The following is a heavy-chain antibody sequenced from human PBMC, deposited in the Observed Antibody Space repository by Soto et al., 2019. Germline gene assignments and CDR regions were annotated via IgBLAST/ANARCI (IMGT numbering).Heavy chain of an antibody. CDR3: ARHGDKTDHGNAFDI. D-gene: IGHD7-27*01. CDR2: IYYSGST. CDR1: GGSISSYY. Sequence: SETLSLTCTVSGGSISSYYWSWIRQPPGKGLEWIGYIYYSGSTNYNPSLKSRVTISVDTSKNQFSLKLSSVTAADTAVYYCARHGDKTDHGNAFDIWGQGTMVTVSS. J-gene: IGHJ3*02. V-gene: IGHV4-59*08.